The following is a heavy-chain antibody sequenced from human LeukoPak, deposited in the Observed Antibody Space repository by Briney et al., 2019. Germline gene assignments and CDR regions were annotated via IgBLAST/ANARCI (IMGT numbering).Heavy chain of an antibody. CDR1: GYTFSSYY. CDR3: ARDSLSIAARTNLGWFDP. J-gene: IGHJ5*02. D-gene: IGHD6-6*01. V-gene: IGHV1-46*01. Sequence: ASVKVSCKASGYTFSSYYMHWVRQAPGQGLEWMGIINPSGGATSYAQKFQGGVTMTRDTSTSTVYMELSSLRSEDTAVYYCARDSLSIAARTNLGWFDPWGQGTLVTVSS. CDR2: INPSGGAT.